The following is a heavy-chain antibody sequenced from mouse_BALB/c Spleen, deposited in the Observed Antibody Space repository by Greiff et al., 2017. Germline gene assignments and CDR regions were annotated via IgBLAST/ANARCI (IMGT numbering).Heavy chain of an antibody. V-gene: IGHV1-4*02. J-gene: IGHJ1*01. CDR2: INPSSGYT. CDR1: GYTFTSYT. Sequence: QVQLQQSAAELARPGASVKMSCKASGYTFTSYTMHWVKQRPGQGLEWIGYINPSSGYTEYNQKFKDKTTLTADKSSSTAYMQLSSLTSEDSAVDYCARSTYEGYFDVWGAGTTVTVSS. D-gene: IGHD5-1*01. CDR3: ARSTYEGYFDV.